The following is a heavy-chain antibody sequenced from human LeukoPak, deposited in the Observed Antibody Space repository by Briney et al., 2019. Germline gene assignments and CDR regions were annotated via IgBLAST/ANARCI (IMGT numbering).Heavy chain of an antibody. CDR3: ATLNYYDFRGGLDAFDI. D-gene: IGHD3-22*01. J-gene: IGHJ3*02. Sequence: VGAGGSLRLSCAASGFIFSSYAMSWVRQAPGKGLEWVSAVSGGGDSTYYADSVKGRFTISRDNSKNTLYLQVNSLRAEDSAVYYCATLNYYDFRGGLDAFDIWGQGTLVTVSS. CDR1: GFIFSSYA. CDR2: VSGGGDST. V-gene: IGHV3-23*01.